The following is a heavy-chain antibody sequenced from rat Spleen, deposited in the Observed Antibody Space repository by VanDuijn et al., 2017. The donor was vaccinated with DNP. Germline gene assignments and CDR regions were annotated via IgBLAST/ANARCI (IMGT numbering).Heavy chain of an antibody. CDR2: IIYDGSKT. CDR1: GFTFSDYA. J-gene: IGHJ2*01. V-gene: IGHV5-17*01. Sequence: EVQLVDSGGGLVQPGNSLKLSCAASGFTFSDYAMAWVRQSPKKGLEWVATIIYDGSKTFYRDSVKGRFTISRDNAKNTLYLQMNSLRSEDMATYYCARYSFILRAWDYWGQGVMVTVSS. CDR3: ARYSFILRAWDY. D-gene: IGHD1-7*01.